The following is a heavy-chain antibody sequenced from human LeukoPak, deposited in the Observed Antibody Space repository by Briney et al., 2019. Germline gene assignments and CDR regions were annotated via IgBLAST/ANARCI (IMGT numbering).Heavy chain of an antibody. V-gene: IGHV3-23*01. D-gene: IGHD2-15*01. Sequence: GGSLRLSCAASGFTFSSYAMSWVRQAPGKGLEWVSAISGSGGSTYYADSVKGRFTISRDNSKNKLYLQMNSLRAEDTAVYYCATLAADCSGGSCDFDYWGQGTLVTVSS. CDR2: ISGSGGST. J-gene: IGHJ4*02. CDR1: GFTFSSYA. CDR3: ATLAADCSGGSCDFDY.